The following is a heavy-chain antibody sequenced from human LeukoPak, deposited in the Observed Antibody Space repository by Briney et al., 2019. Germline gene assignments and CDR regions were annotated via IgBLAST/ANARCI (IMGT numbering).Heavy chain of an antibody. CDR3: AKIAAPGTYFDY. CDR1: GFTFSSYE. V-gene: IGHV3-48*03. D-gene: IGHD6-13*01. CDR2: ISSSGNTI. Sequence: GGSLRLSCAASGFTFSSYEMNWVRQAPGKGLEWVSYISSSGNTIYYADSVKGRFTISRDNAKNSLYLQMNSLRAEDTAVYYCAKIAAPGTYFDYWGQGTLVTVSS. J-gene: IGHJ4*02.